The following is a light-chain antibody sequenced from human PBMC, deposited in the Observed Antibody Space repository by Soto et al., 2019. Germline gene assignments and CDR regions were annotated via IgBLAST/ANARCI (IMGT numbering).Light chain of an antibody. J-gene: IGLJ2*01. CDR2: EAT. Sequence: QSALTQPASVSGSPGQSITISCTGTTSDVGRYKFVSWYQHHPGKAPKLLIFEATNRPSGVSSRFSGSKSGNTASLTISGLQTEDEATYYCGSSTDTDTLVIFGGGTQLTVL. CDR1: TSDVGRYKF. CDR3: GSSTDTDTLVI. V-gene: IGLV2-14*01.